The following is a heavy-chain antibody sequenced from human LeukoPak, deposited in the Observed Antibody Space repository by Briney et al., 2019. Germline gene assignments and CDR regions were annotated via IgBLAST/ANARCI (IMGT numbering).Heavy chain of an antibody. J-gene: IGHJ4*02. Sequence: GRSLRLSCAASGFTFSSYGMHWVRQAPGKGLEWVAVIWYDGSNKYYADSVKGRFTISRDNSKNTLYLQMNSLRAEDTAVYYCAIDSSSSTAGYWGQGTLVTVSS. CDR3: AIDSSSSTAGY. CDR2: IWYDGSNK. V-gene: IGHV3-33*01. D-gene: IGHD6-6*01. CDR1: GFTFSSYG.